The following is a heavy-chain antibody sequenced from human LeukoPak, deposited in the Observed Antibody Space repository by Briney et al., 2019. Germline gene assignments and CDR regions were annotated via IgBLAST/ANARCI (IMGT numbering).Heavy chain of an antibody. CDR3: VKSIMVAAVRLGRMDH. D-gene: IGHD3-10*01. CDR1: GFTFSSYS. Sequence: PAGSLRLSYAAYGFTFSSYSMNWVRQAPGKGLEWVSSISSSSSYIYYADSVKGRFTISRDNDKHSLYLQMNGLGAEDTAVYYCVKSIMVAAVRLGRMDHWGQGTLVIVTS. V-gene: IGHV3-21*01. J-gene: IGHJ4*02. CDR2: ISSSSSYI.